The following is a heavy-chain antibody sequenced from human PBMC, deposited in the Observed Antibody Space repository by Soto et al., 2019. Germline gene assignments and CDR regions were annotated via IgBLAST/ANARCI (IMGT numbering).Heavy chain of an antibody. D-gene: IGHD3-10*01. V-gene: IGHV1-69*01. Sequence: QVQLVQSGAEVKKPGSSVKVSCKASGGIFSTYAISWLRQAPGQGLEWMGGIIPIFGTPNYAQRFQGRVTITADESTSTAYMELSRLRSEDTAVYYCARDRDDYGSGSDYNRIDFWGQGTLVTVSS. CDR1: GGIFSTYA. CDR3: ARDRDDYGSGSDYNRIDF. J-gene: IGHJ4*02. CDR2: IIPIFGTP.